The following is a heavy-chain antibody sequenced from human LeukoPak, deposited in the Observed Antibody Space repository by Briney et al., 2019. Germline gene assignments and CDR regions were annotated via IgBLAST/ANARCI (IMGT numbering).Heavy chain of an antibody. CDR3: ARLPPISGWYWTDY. Sequence: ASVKVSCKASGYTFTSYGISWVRQAPGQGLEWMGWNSAYNGNANYAQKLQGRVTMTTDTSTSTAYMELRSLRSDDTAVYYCARLPPISGWYWTDYWGQGTLVTVSS. CDR2: NSAYNGNA. D-gene: IGHD6-19*01. V-gene: IGHV1-18*01. CDR1: GYTFTSYG. J-gene: IGHJ4*02.